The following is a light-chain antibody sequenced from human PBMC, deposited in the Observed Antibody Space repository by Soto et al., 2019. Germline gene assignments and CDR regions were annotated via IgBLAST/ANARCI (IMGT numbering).Light chain of an antibody. CDR1: SRDIGAYNL. V-gene: IGLV2-14*01. CDR2: EVR. Sequence: QSVLTQPASVSGSPGQSITISCSGTSRDIGAYNLVSWYQQPPGKAPKLLIYEVRNRPSGISYRFSGSKSGTTASLTISSLLLEDEADYYCSAYTSRSTLVFGGGTKLTVL. J-gene: IGLJ2*01. CDR3: SAYTSRSTLV.